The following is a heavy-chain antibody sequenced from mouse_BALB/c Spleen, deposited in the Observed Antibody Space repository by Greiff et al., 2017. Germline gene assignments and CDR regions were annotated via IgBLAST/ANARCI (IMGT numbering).Heavy chain of an antibody. Sequence: LKQPGSELVRPGASVKLSCKASGYTFTSYWMHWVKQRPGQGLEWIGNIYPGSGSTNYDEKFKSKATLTVDTSSSTAYMQLSSLTSEDSAVYYCTRRIYGSLYYAMDYWGQGTSVTVSS. CDR1: GYTFTSYW. CDR3: TRRIYGSLYYAMDY. CDR2: IYPGSGST. D-gene: IGHD1-1*01. J-gene: IGHJ4*01. V-gene: IGHV1S22*01.